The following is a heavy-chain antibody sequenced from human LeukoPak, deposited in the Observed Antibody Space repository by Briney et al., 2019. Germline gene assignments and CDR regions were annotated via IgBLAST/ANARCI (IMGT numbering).Heavy chain of an antibody. D-gene: IGHD5-18*01. Sequence: SVKVSCKASEGTFSSYAISWVRQAPGQGLEWMGGIIPIFGTANYAQKFQGRVTITADKSTSTAYMELSSLRSEDTAVYYCARGSGYSYGSFDYWGQGTLVTVSS. V-gene: IGHV1-69*06. CDR1: EGTFSSYA. CDR2: IIPIFGTA. J-gene: IGHJ4*02. CDR3: ARGSGYSYGSFDY.